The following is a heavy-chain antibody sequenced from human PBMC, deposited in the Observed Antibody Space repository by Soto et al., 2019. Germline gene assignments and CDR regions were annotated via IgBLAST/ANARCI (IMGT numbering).Heavy chain of an antibody. CDR3: ARWDHDYGFLDG. CDR2: TYYRSKWYN. J-gene: IGHJ6*02. V-gene: IGHV6-1*01. Sequence: PSQTLSLTCDISGDSVSSNRGAWTWIRQSPSRGLEWLGRTYYRSKWYNEYGLSVKSRITINADTCKNQFSLQLNSVTPEDAAVYYCARWDHDYGFLDGWGLGTTVTVSS. CDR1: GDSVSSNRGA. D-gene: IGHD4-17*01.